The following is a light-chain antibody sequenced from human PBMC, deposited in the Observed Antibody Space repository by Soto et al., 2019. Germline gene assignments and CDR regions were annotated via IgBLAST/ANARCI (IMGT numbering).Light chain of an antibody. Sequence: IVLTQSPGTLSLSPGERATPSCRASQSVSSSYLAWYQQKPGQAPRLLIYGASSRAIGIPDRFSGSGSGTDFTLTISRLEPEDFAVYYCQQYGSSPTWTFGQGTKVDIK. CDR3: QQYGSSPTWT. J-gene: IGKJ1*01. V-gene: IGKV3-20*01. CDR1: QSVSSSY. CDR2: GAS.